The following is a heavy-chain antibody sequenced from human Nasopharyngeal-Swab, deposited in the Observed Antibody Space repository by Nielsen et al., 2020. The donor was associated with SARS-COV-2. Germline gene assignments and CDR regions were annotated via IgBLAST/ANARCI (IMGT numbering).Heavy chain of an antibody. CDR2: IIPIFGTA. J-gene: IGHJ6*02. CDR3: ASTPYSSGWYGPRSANHGMDV. D-gene: IGHD6-19*01. CDR1: GGTFSSYA. Sequence: SVKVSCKASGGTFSSYAISWVRQAPGQGLEWMGGIIPIFGTANYAQKFQGRVTITADESTSTAYMELSSLRSEDTAVYYCASTPYSSGWYGPRSANHGMDVWGQGTTVTVSS. V-gene: IGHV1-69*13.